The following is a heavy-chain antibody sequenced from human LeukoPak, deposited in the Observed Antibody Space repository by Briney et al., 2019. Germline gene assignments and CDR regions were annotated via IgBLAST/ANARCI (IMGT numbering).Heavy chain of an antibody. Sequence: ASVKVSCKASGYTFTSYGITWVRQAPGQGLEWMGWISGYNGNTKYAQKFQGTVTMTTDTSTSTAYMELRSRRFDDTAVYYCARDRSGMDTCFEYWGQGTLVTVSS. D-gene: IGHD5-18*01. J-gene: IGHJ4*02. CDR2: ISGYNGNT. V-gene: IGHV1-18*01. CDR3: ARDRSGMDTCFEY. CDR1: GYTFTSYG.